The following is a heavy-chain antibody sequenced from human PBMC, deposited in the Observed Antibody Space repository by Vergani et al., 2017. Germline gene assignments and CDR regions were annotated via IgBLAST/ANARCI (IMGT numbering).Heavy chain of an antibody. CDR3: ARDRQHYYDSSGYYYNDAFDI. J-gene: IGHJ3*02. Sequence: EVQLVESGGGLVKPGGSLRLSCAASGFTFSSYSMNWVRQAPGKGLEWVSSISSSSSYIYYAVSVKGRFTIPRDNAKNSLYLQMNSLRAEDTAVYYCARDRQHYYDSSGYYYNDAFDIWGQGTMVTVSS. CDR2: ISSSSSYI. CDR1: GFTFSSYS. D-gene: IGHD3-22*01. V-gene: IGHV3-21*01.